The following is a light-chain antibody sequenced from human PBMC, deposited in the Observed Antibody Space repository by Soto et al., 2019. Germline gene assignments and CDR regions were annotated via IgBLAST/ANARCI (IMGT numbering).Light chain of an antibody. CDR2: TNN. V-gene: IGLV1-44*01. CDR1: SSNIETNT. Sequence: QSVLTQPPSASGTPGQRVTLSCSGSSSNIETNTVSWYQQLPRTAPKLLIYTNNQRPSGVPDRFSGSKSGTSASLAISGLQSEDEADYYCAAWDDSLNGWVFGGGTKLTVL. J-gene: IGLJ3*02. CDR3: AAWDDSLNGWV.